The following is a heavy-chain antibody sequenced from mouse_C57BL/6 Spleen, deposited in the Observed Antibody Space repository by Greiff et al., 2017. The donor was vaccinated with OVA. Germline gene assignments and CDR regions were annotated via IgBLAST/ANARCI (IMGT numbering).Heavy chain of an antibody. CDR1: GFTFSSYA. CDR3: AREGGSSLAWFAY. D-gene: IGHD1-1*01. V-gene: IGHV5-4*01. CDR2: ISDGGSYT. J-gene: IGHJ3*01. Sequence: EVQGVESGGGLVKPGGSLKLSCAASGFTFSSYAMSWVRQTPEKRLEWVATISDGGSYTYYPDNVKGRFTISRDNAKNNLYLQMSHLKSEDTAMYYCAREGGSSLAWFAYWGQGTLVTVSA.